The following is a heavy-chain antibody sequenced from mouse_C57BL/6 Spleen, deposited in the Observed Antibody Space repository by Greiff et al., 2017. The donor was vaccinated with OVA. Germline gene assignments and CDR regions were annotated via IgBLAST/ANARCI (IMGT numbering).Heavy chain of an antibody. V-gene: IGHV1-15*01. CDR3: TRGGLHWYFDV. CDR2: IDPETGGT. J-gene: IGHJ1*03. Sequence: QVQLQQSGAELVRPGASVTLSCKASGYTFTDYEMHWVKQTPVHGLEWIGAIDPETGGTAYNQKFKGKAILTADKSSSTAYMELRSLTSEDSAVYYCTRGGLHWYFDVWGTGTSVTVSS. CDR1: GYTFTDYE. D-gene: IGHD1-1*02.